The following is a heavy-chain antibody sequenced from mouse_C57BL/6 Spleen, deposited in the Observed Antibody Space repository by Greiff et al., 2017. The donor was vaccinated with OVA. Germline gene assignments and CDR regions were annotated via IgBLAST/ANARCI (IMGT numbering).Heavy chain of an antibody. J-gene: IGHJ4*01. CDR3: ARGGVYYGNLRAMDD. V-gene: IGHV1-19*01. Sequence: VQLQQSGPVLVKPGASVKMSCKASGYTFTDYYMNWVKPSHGTSLEWIGVIYPYNGGTSYNQKFKGKATLTVDKSSSTAYMELNSLTSEDSAVYYCARGGVYYGNLRAMDDWGKGTSVTVSS. D-gene: IGHD2-1*01. CDR2: IYPYNGGT. CDR1: GYTFTDYY.